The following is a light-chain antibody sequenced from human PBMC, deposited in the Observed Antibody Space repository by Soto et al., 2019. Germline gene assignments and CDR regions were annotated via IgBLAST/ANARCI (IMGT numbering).Light chain of an antibody. V-gene: IGLV2-23*02. CDR1: ISDVGSHNL. CDR3: CSFAGSNPFPSL. Sequence: QSVLTQPASVSGSPGQSITISCTGTISDVGSHNLVSWYQQHPDKAPKLIIYEVNERPSGVSSRFSGSKSGDTASLTVSGLQPDDEADYHCCSFAGSNPFPSLFGSGPNFTV. J-gene: IGLJ1*01. CDR2: EVN.